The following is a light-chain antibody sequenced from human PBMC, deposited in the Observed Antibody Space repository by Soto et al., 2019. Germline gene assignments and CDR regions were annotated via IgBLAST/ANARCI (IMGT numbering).Light chain of an antibody. V-gene: IGLV2-14*01. CDR2: TVS. J-gene: IGLJ1*01. CDR1: SSDVGGYKY. Sequence: QSALTQPASVSGSPGQSITISCTGTSSDVGGYKYVSWYQQHPGKDPKLLIYTVSNRPSGVSNRFSGSKSGNTASLTISGLQAEDEADYYCSSYTSSSSYVFGTGTQLTVL. CDR3: SSYTSSSSYV.